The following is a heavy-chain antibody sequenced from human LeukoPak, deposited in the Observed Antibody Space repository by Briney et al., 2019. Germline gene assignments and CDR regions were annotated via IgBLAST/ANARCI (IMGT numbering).Heavy chain of an antibody. CDR3: ARARNYDFWSGYYAYYFDY. Sequence: GGSLRLSCAASGFTFSDYYMSWIRQAPGKGLEWVSYISSSGSTIYCADSVKGRFTISRDNAKNSLYLQMNSLRAEDTAVYYCARARNYDFWSGYYAYYFDYWGQGTLVTVSS. V-gene: IGHV3-11*01. CDR1: GFTFSDYY. CDR2: ISSSGSTI. J-gene: IGHJ4*02. D-gene: IGHD3-3*01.